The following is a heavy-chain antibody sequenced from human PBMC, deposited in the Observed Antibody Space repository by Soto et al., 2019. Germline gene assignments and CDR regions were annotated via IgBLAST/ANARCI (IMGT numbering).Heavy chain of an antibody. D-gene: IGHD7-27*01. CDR3: AREGGNWGRYDAFDI. CDR1: GFTFSSYA. Sequence: GGSLRLSCAASGFTFSSYAMHWVRQAPGKGLEWVAVISYDGSNKYYADSVKGRFTISRDNSKNTLYLQMNSLRDEDTAVYYCAREGGNWGRYDAFDIWGQGTMVTVSS. J-gene: IGHJ3*02. CDR2: ISYDGSNK. V-gene: IGHV3-30*04.